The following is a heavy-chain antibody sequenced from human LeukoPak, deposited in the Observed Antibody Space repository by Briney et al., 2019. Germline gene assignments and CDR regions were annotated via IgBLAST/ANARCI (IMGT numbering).Heavy chain of an antibody. V-gene: IGHV1-46*03. J-gene: IGHJ4*02. Sequence: ASVKVSCKASGYSFTSHYMHWVRQAPGQGLEWMGVINPSGGTTIYAQKFQDRVTMTRDTSTSTVYMELSSLRSEDTAVYYCTRDQTPYYWGQGTLVTVSS. CDR3: TRDQTPYY. CDR1: GYSFTSHY. CDR2: INPSGGTT.